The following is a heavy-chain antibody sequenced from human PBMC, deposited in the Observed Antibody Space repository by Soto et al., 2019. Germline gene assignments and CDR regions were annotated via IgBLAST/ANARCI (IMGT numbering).Heavy chain of an antibody. CDR2: INHSGST. Sequence: SETLSLTCFVSGDSINNTYWWSWVRQAPGKGLEWIGEINHSGSTNYNPSLKSRVTISVDTSKNQFSLKLSSVTAADTAVYYCARGKLSDYVWGSYRYHFDYWGQGTVVTVSS. V-gene: IGHV4-4*02. CDR3: ARGKLSDYVWGSYRYHFDY. J-gene: IGHJ4*02. CDR1: GDSINNTYW. D-gene: IGHD3-16*02.